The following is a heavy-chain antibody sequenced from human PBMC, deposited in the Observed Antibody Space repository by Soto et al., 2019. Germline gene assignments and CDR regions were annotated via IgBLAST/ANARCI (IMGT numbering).Heavy chain of an antibody. J-gene: IGHJ4*02. CDR2: IYWDDDK. CDR1: GFSLSTSGVG. CDR3: AHREYGPRPFDY. V-gene: IGHV2-5*02. D-gene: IGHD3-10*01. Sequence: QITLKESGPTLVKPTQTLTLTCTFSGFSLSTSGVGVGWIRQPPGKALEWLALIYWDDDKRYSPSLKSRLTITKDTSKNQVVLTMTNMHPVDTATYYCAHREYGPRPFDYWGQGTLVTVSS.